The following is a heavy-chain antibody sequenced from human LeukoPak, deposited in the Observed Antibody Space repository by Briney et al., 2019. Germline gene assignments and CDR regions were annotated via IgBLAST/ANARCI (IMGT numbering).Heavy chain of an antibody. CDR1: GFTFSSYE. CDR3: AGDPVWGNFDY. J-gene: IGHJ4*02. CDR2: ISSSGSTI. V-gene: IGHV3-48*03. D-gene: IGHD3-16*01. Sequence: PGGSLRLSCAASGFTFSSYEMNWVRQAPGKGLEWVSYISSSGSTIYYADSVKGRFTISRDNAKNSLYLQMNSLRAEDTAVYYCAGDPVWGNFDYWGQGTLVTVSS.